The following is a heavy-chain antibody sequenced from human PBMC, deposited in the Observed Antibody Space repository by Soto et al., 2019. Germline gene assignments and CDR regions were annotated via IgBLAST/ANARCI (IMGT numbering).Heavy chain of an antibody. Sequence: GSLRLSCTASGFIFSDYGMNWVRLSPGKGLEWVSSISSSSMFIYYVDSVKGRFTISRDNAKNSLYLQMNSLRAEDTAVYYCTIPRTTLPPEYGYGSSYDCWGPGNLVTVSS. CDR2: ISSSSMFI. V-gene: IGHV3-21*01. D-gene: IGHD6-13*01. J-gene: IGHJ4*02. CDR3: TIPRTTLPPEYGYGSSYDC. CDR1: GFIFSDYG.